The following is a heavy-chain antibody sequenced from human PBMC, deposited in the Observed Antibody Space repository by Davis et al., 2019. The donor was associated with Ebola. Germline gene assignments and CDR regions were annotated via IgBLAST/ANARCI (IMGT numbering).Heavy chain of an antibody. V-gene: IGHV3-33*04. CDR1: GSTFSSDG. J-gene: IGHJ4*02. D-gene: IGHD3-22*01. Sequence: GGSLCLSCAASGSTFSSDGMHWVRQAPCKELERVAVIWYDGSNKYYANSVKGRFTISRDNSKNTLYLQMNSVRAEDRAVYYCERENRVRGYDSRFVFYYWGQGALVTVSS. CDR3: ERENRVRGYDSRFVFYY. CDR2: IWYDGSNK.